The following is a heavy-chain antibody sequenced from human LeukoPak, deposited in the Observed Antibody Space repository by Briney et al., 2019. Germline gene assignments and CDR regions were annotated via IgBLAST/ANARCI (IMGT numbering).Heavy chain of an antibody. V-gene: IGHV1-8*01. D-gene: IGHD3-10*01. Sequence: GASVKVSCKASGYTFTSYDINWVRQATGQGLEWMGWMNPNSGNTGYAQKFQGRVTMTRNTSISTAYMELSSLRSEDTAVYYCARQVILWFETVYGMDVWGQGTTVTVSS. J-gene: IGHJ6*02. CDR2: MNPNSGNT. CDR3: ARQVILWFETVYGMDV. CDR1: GYTFTSYD.